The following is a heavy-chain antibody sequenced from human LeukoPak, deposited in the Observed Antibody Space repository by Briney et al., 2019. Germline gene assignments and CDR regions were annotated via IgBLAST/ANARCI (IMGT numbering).Heavy chain of an antibody. J-gene: IGHJ4*02. CDR3: AREDPLVAARGLDY. V-gene: IGHV4-4*07. CDR1: GGSISSYF. Sequence: SETLSLTCIVSGGSISSYFWNWIRRPAGKGLEWIGRIYASGNTNYNPSLKSRLSMSIDTSNNQFSLRLSSVTAADTAVYYCAREDPLVAARGLDYWGQGTLVTVSS. D-gene: IGHD1-26*01. CDR2: IYASGNT.